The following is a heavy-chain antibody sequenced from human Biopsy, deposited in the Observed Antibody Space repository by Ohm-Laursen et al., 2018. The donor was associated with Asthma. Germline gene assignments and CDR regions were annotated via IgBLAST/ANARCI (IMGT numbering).Heavy chain of an antibody. CDR2: GGSYYDGGLK. CDR1: GFTFRSYA. V-gene: IGHV3-30-3*01. Sequence: SLRLSCTASGFTFRSYAMHWVRQAPGKGLEWVAVGGSYYDGGLKYYADSVNGRFTVSRDDSKNTLYLQMSSLRAEDTAVYYCARDIVATMIGYYYYGMDVWGQGTTVTVSS. J-gene: IGHJ6*02. D-gene: IGHD5-12*01. CDR3: ARDIVATMIGYYYYGMDV.